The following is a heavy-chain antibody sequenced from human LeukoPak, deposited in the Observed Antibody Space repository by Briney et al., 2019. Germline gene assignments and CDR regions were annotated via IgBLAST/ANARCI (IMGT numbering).Heavy chain of an antibody. CDR3: ARPIAAAVYYYGMDV. D-gene: IGHD6-13*01. V-gene: IGHV1-18*01. CDR2: ISAYNGNT. Sequence: ASVKVSCKASGYTFTSYGISWVRQAPGQGLEWVGWISAYNGNTNYAQKLQGRVTMTTDTSTSTAYMELRSLRSDDTAVYYCARPIAAAVYYYGMDVWGQGTTVTVSS. CDR1: GYTFTSYG. J-gene: IGHJ6*02.